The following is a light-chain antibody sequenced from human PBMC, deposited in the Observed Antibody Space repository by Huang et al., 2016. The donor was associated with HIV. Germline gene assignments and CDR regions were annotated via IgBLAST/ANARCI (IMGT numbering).Light chain of an antibody. CDR1: QSLLYRSNNKNH. CDR3: QQYYTVPWT. Sequence: DIVLTQSPHSLAVSLGERATINCKSSQSLLYRSNNKNHLVWYQQKPGQPPKLLLYWASTRESGVPDRFSASGSGTGFTLTISSLQAEDVAVYYCQQYYTVPWTFGQGTKVEI. J-gene: IGKJ1*01. V-gene: IGKV4-1*01. CDR2: WAS.